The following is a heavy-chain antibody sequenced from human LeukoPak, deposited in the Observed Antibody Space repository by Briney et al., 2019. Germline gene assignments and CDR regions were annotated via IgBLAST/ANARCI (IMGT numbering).Heavy chain of an antibody. CDR1: GFTFSSYA. J-gene: IGHJ4*02. Sequence: GGSLRLSCAASGFTFSSYAMSWVRQAPGKGLEWVSAISGSGGSTYYADCVKGRFTISRDNSKNTLYLQMNSLRAEDTAVYYCAKVGGPDSSSADYWGQGTLVTVSS. CDR2: ISGSGGST. CDR3: AKVGGPDSSSADY. V-gene: IGHV3-23*01. D-gene: IGHD6-6*01.